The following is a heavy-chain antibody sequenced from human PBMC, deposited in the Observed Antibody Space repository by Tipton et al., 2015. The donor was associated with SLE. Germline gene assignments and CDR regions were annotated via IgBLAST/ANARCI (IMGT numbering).Heavy chain of an antibody. CDR1: SFTFSSYW. CDR2: IDPDGSRT. Sequence: GSLRLSCPASSFTFSSYWMHWVRQVPGKGLVWVSEIDPDGSRTNYADYVEGRFTISRDNAKNTLSLQMNSLRVDDTGVYYCASLSAPSDYWGQGTLVTVSS. J-gene: IGHJ4*02. V-gene: IGHV3-74*01. CDR3: ASLSAPSDY.